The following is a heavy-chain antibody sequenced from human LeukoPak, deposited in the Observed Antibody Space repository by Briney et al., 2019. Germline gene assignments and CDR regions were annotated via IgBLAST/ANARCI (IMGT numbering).Heavy chain of an antibody. D-gene: IGHD3-9*01. Sequence: ASVRVSCKASGYTFTGYYMHWVRQAPGQGLEWMGWINPNSGGTNYAQKFQGRVTMTRDTSISTAYMELSRLRSDDTAVYYCARDGDYDILTGYWSGFDPWGQGTLVT. CDR1: GYTFTGYY. J-gene: IGHJ5*02. V-gene: IGHV1-2*02. CDR3: ARDGDYDILTGYWSGFDP. CDR2: INPNSGGT.